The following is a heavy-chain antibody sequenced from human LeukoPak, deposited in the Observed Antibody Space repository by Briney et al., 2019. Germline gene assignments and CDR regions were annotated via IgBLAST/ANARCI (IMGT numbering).Heavy chain of an antibody. Sequence: SEALSLTCTVSGGSISSYYWSWIRQPPGKALEWIGYIYYTGTTKYNPSLKSRATISLDTSKNQFSLKLTSVTAADTALFFCARGYDIDVWGQGTTVTVSS. J-gene: IGHJ6*02. CDR3: ARGYDIDV. V-gene: IGHV4-59*01. CDR1: GGSISSYY. CDR2: IYYTGTT.